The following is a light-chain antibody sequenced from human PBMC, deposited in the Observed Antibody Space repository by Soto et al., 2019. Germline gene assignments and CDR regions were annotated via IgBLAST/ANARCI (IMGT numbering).Light chain of an antibody. V-gene: IGLV2-14*01. J-gene: IGLJ1*01. CDR3: SSYASSSPLYV. CDR2: DVS. CDR1: SSDVGGYNY. Sequence: QSVLTQPASVSGSPGQSITISCTGTSSDVGGYNYVSWYQQHPGKAPKLMIYDVSNRPSGASNRFSGSKSGNTASLTISGLQAEDEADYYCSSYASSSPLYVFGTGTKATVL.